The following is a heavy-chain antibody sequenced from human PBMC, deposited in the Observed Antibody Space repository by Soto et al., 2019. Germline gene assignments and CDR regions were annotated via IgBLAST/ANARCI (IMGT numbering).Heavy chain of an antibody. J-gene: IGHJ5*01. CDR1: GYTFTSYG. CDR2: ISAYDGNT. Sequence: ASVKVSCKASGYTFTSYGISWVRQAPGQGLEWMGWISAYDGNTNYAQKLQGRVTMTTDTSTSTAYMELRSLRSDDTAVYYFGRLRGTWYFLDSSGEGTLVTVSS. V-gene: IGHV1-18*04. CDR3: GRLRGTWYFLDS. D-gene: IGHD6-13*01.